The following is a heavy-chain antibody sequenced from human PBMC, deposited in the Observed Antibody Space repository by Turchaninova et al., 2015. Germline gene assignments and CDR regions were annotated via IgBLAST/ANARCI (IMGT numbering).Heavy chain of an antibody. J-gene: IGHJ4*02. CDR1: GFTFSRYG. CDR2: TCADGNEK. D-gene: IGHD3-22*01. Sequence: QVQLVESGGDVVQPGRSLRLSCAASGFTFSRYGMHWVRQGPGKGLEWVASTCADGNEKYYTDSVKGRFTSSRDNSKNTLYVQMNSLRAEDTAVYYCAPDYYERSGHYFGYWGQGTLITVSS. CDR3: APDYYERSGHYFGY. V-gene: IGHV3-30*03.